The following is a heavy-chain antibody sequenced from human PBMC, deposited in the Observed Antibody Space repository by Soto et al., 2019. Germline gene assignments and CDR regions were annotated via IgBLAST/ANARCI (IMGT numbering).Heavy chain of an antibody. V-gene: IGHV3-74*01. CDR3: AKGYIAVAGSFDY. J-gene: IGHJ4*02. CDR1: GLTFNRYW. Sequence: HPGGSLRLSCAASGLTFNRYWMHWVRHAPGKGLVWVSHINTDGSNTNYADSVKGRFTISRDNSKNTLYLQMNSLRAEDTAVYYCAKGYIAVAGSFDYWGQGTLVTVSS. D-gene: IGHD6-19*01. CDR2: INTDGSNT.